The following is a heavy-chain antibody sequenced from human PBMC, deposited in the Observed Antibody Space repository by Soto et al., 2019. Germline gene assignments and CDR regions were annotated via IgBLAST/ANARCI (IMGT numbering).Heavy chain of an antibody. CDR2: INSDGSST. J-gene: IGHJ6*02. CDR3: ARDPSITIFVYYYVMDV. D-gene: IGHD3-3*01. CDR1: GFTFSSYW. Sequence: GGSLRLSCAASGFTFSSYWMHWVRQAPGKGLVWVSRINSDGSSTSYADSVKGRFTISRDNAKNTLYLQMNSLRAEDTAVYYCARDPSITIFVYYYVMDVWGQGTTVTVSS. V-gene: IGHV3-74*01.